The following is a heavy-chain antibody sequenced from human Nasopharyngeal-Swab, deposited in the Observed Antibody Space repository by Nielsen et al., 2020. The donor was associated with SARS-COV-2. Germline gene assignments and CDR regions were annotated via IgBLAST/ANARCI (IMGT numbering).Heavy chain of an antibody. V-gene: IGHV3-30*03. D-gene: IGHD2-15*01. CDR1: GFTFSSYG. J-gene: IGHJ4*02. CDR3: ARGPPIVVVVAVHFDY. CDR2: ISYDGSNK. Sequence: GESLKISCAASGFTFSSYGMHWVRQAPGKGLEWVAVISYDGSNKYYADSVKGRFTISRDNSKNTLYLQMNSLRAEDTAVYYCARGPPIVVVVAVHFDYWGQGTLVTVSS.